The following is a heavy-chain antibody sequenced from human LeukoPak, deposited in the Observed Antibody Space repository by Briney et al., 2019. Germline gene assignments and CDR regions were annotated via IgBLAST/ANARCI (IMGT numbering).Heavy chain of an antibody. CDR3: ARALGYCTNGVCSKSFDY. Sequence: GESLKISWKRPGSRFTSYWIGWVRQLPGKGLDWMGIIYPGDSNTRYSPSFQGQVTISADKSISNAYLQWSSLKASDSAMYYCARALGYCTNGVCSKSFDYWGQGTLVTVSS. D-gene: IGHD2-8*01. V-gene: IGHV5-51*01. CDR2: IYPGDSNT. J-gene: IGHJ4*02. CDR1: GSRFTSYW.